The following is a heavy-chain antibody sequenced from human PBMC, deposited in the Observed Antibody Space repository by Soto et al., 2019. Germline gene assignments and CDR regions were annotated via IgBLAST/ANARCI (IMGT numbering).Heavy chain of an antibody. CDR2: ITSSSDYT. CDR3: VREYYYGMDV. V-gene: IGHV3-11*05. Sequence: QEQLVESGGGLVRPGGSLRLSCAASGFTFSAYYMTWMRQAPGKGLEWVSYITSSSDYTNYAGSVKGRFTISRDNAKNSLYQQMNSLSVEDTAVYYCVREYYYGMDVWGQGTTVTVSS. J-gene: IGHJ6*02. CDR1: GFTFSAYY.